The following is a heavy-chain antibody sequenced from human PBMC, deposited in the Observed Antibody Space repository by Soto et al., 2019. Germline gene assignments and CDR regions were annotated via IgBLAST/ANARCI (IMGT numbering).Heavy chain of an antibody. J-gene: IGHJ4*02. Sequence: VQLVQSGAEVKKPGESLRISCKGSGYSFTSYWISWVRQMPGKGLEWMGRIDPSDSYTNYSPSFQGHVTISADKSIRTAYLQWSSLKASDSAMYYCAKLQAAAGDNDLTFDYWGQGTLVTVSS. CDR3: AKLQAAAGDNDLTFDY. D-gene: IGHD6-13*01. CDR1: GYSFTSYW. V-gene: IGHV5-10-1*01. CDR2: IDPSDSYT.